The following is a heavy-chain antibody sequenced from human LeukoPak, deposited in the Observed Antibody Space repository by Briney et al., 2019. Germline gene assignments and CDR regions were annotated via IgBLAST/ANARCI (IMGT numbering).Heavy chain of an antibody. CDR2: ISAYNSNT. V-gene: IGHV1-18*01. Sequence: ASVKVSCKASGYTFTSYGISWVRQAPGQGLEWMGWISAYNSNTNYAQKLQGRVTMTTDTSTSTAYMELRSLRSDDTAVYYCARDLWFGELLDYWGQGTLVTVSS. CDR1: GYTFTSYG. D-gene: IGHD3-10*01. J-gene: IGHJ4*02. CDR3: ARDLWFGELLDY.